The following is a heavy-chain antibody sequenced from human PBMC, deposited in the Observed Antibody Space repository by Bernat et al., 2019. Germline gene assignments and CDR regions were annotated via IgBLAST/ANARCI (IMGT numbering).Heavy chain of an antibody. J-gene: IGHJ5*02. CDR1: GFSLSTSGVG. V-gene: IGHV2-5*02. D-gene: IGHD6-13*01. CDR2: IYWDDDK. CDR3: AHGYSSSWYSQGYNWFDP. Sequence: QITLKESGPTLVKPTQTLTLTCTFSGFSLSTSGVGVGWIRQPPGKALEWLALIYWDDDKRYSPSLKSRPTITKDTSKNQVVLTMTNMDPVDTATYYCAHGYSSSWYSQGYNWFDPWGQGTLVTVSS.